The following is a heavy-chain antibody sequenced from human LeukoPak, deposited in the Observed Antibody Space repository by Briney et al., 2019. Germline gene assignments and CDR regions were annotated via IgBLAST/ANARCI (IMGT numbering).Heavy chain of an antibody. J-gene: IGHJ4*02. Sequence: GGSLRLSCAASGFTFSDAWMSWVRQAPGKGLEWVGRIRSNAYGGTTDYAAPGKGRFAISRDDSKDTLYLQMSSLTTEDTAVYFCTTDPYQLLHFYHWGQGTLVTVSS. CDR2: IRSNAYGGTT. CDR3: TTDPYQLLHFYH. D-gene: IGHD2-2*01. V-gene: IGHV3-15*01. CDR1: GFTFSDAW.